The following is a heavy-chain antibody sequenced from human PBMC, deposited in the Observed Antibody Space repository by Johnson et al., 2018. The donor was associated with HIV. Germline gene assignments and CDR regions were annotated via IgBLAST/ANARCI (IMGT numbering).Heavy chain of an antibody. CDR2: IYSGGST. Sequence: VQLVESGGGLIQPGGSLRLSCAASGFTVSSNYMSWVRQAPGKGLEWVSVIYSGGSTYYEDSVKGRFTISRDNSKNTLYLQMNSLRAEDTALYYCARSSGSYWRGTFDIWGQGTMVTVSS. CDR1: GFTVSSNY. J-gene: IGHJ3*02. D-gene: IGHD1-26*01. V-gene: IGHV3-53*01. CDR3: ARSSGSYWRGTFDI.